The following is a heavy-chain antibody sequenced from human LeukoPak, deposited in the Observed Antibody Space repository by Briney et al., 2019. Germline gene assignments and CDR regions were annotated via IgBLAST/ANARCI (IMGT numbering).Heavy chain of an antibody. V-gene: IGHV4-34*01. CDR1: GGSFSGYY. CDR3: ARGPRYYDILTGYYIGPSFDY. Sequence: SETLSLTCAVYGGSFSGYYWSWIRQPPGKGLEWIGEINHSGSTNYNPSLKSRVTISVDTSKSQFSLKLSSVTAADTAVYYCARGPRYYDILTGYYIGPSFDYWGQGTLVTVSS. CDR2: INHSGST. D-gene: IGHD3-9*01. J-gene: IGHJ4*02.